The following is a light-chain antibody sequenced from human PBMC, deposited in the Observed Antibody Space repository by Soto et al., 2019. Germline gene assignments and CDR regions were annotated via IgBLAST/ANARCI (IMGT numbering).Light chain of an antibody. Sequence: EIVLTQASATLSVSPGERATLSCRASQSVSSNLAWYQQKPGQAPRLLIYGTSTRAIGIPDRFSGSGSGTDFTLTISRLEPEDFAVYYCHQYGSSPATFGQGTKVDIK. CDR1: QSVSSN. J-gene: IGKJ1*01. V-gene: IGKV3-20*01. CDR3: HQYGSSPAT. CDR2: GTS.